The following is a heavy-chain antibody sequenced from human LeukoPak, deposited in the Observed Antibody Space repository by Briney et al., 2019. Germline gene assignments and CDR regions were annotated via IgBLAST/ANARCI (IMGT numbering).Heavy chain of an antibody. CDR3: ARSGVTADYYGMDV. J-gene: IGHJ6*02. Sequence: PSETLSLTCTVSGGSISSYYWSWIRQPPVKGLEWIGYIYYSGSTNYNPSLKSRVTISVDTSKNQFSLKLSSVTAADTAVYYCARSGVTADYYGMDVWGQGTTVTVSS. V-gene: IGHV4-59*08. D-gene: IGHD2-21*02. CDR1: GGSISSYY. CDR2: IYYSGST.